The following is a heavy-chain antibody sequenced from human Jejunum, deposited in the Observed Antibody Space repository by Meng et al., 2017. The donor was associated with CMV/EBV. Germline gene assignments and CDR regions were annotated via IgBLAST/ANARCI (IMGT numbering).Heavy chain of an antibody. CDR2: ISAYNGNT. V-gene: IGHV1-18*01. Sequence: SVSTFTIFAVSCVRQAPGQGLEWMGWISAYNGNTAYAQKFQDRLSMTTDTSTSTAYMELRSLRSDDPAVYYCARDYGDHAYRFDYWGQGTLVTVSS. CDR3: ARDYGDHAYRFDY. CDR1: VSTFTIFA. D-gene: IGHD4-17*01. J-gene: IGHJ4*02.